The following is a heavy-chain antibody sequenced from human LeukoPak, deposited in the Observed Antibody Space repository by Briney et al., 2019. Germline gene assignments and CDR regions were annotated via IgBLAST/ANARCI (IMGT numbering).Heavy chain of an antibody. CDR2: TGPTGTDR. V-gene: IGHV3-21*01. D-gene: IGHD1-14*01. CDR3: ATQTIGRHYDY. CDR1: GFTFSSCG. J-gene: IGHJ4*02. Sequence: GGSLRLSCAASGFTFSSCGFNWVRQAPGKGLEWVSSTGPTGTDRYYADSVRGRFTISRDNAKNSMYLQMDSLRDEDTAVYYCATQTIGRHYDYWGQGTLLTVSS.